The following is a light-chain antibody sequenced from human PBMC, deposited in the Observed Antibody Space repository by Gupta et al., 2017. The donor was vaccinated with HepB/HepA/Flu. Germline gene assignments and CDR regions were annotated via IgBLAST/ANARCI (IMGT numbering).Light chain of an antibody. CDR1: NIGSKS. V-gene: IGLV3-21*01. Sequence: SYVLTQPPSVSVAPGKTASISCGGNNIGSKSVHWYQQKPGQAPLLVIYEDSSRPSGIPERFSGSNSGNTATLTVSRVDAGDEADYYCQVWDDSSDQDVFGSGTKVMVL. CDR3: QVWDDSSDQDV. CDR2: EDS. J-gene: IGLJ1*01.